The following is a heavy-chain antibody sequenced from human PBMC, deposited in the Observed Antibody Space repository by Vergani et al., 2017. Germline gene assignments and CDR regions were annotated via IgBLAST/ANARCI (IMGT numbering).Heavy chain of an antibody. Sequence: QVQLQESGPGLVKPSQTLSLTCSVSGAPISSGNFYYYWIRQSAGKGLEWIGRISSSGTTKYSPSLKSRVAMSMDSSKNQLSLNLKFVTAADTAVYYCARGALWWLRQIDSWGQGTLVTVSS. V-gene: IGHV4-61*02. CDR1: GAPISSGNFY. D-gene: IGHD2-21*01. CDR3: ARGALWWLRQIDS. CDR2: ISSSGTT. J-gene: IGHJ4*02.